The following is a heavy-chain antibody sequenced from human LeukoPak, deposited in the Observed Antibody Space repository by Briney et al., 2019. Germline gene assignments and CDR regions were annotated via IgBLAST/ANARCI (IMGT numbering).Heavy chain of an antibody. CDR1: GGSISNNDYY. V-gene: IGHV4-39*01. J-gene: IGHJ4*02. CDR2: ILYSGTT. D-gene: IGHD6-19*01. Sequence: SETLSLTCTVSGGSISNNDYYWGWIRQPTGKGLEWIGSILYSGTTYYNPSLKSRITISVDTSKSQFSLTVRSVTAADTALYYCVRQRSSAWDLIDFWGQGTLVTVSS. CDR3: VRQRSSAWDLIDF.